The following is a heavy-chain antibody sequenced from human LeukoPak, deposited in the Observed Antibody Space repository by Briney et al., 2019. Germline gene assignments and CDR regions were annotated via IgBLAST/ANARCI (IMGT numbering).Heavy chain of an antibody. CDR1: GGSISSGGYY. D-gene: IGHD5-24*01. CDR2: IYYSGIT. V-gene: IGHV4-39*07. Sequence: SQTLSLTCTVSGGSISSGGYYWSWIRQPPGKGLEWIGSIYYSGITYYNPSLKSRVTISVDPSNNQFSLKLASVTAADTAVYYCARDCTGRFSRDYFDPWGQGTLVTVSS. J-gene: IGHJ5*02. CDR3: ARDCTGRFSRDYFDP.